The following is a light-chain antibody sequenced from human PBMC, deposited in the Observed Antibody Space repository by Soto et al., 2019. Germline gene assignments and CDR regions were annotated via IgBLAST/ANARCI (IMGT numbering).Light chain of an antibody. J-gene: IGKJ5*01. CDR1: ESISRN. CDR3: QQYSTWSSIT. V-gene: IGKV3-15*01. CDR2: GVS. Sequence: EIVMTQSPATLSVSPGERVTLSCRASESISRNLAWYQQKPGQAPSLLMYGVSTRATGIPARFSGSGSGTEFTLTISSLQSEDFAVYYCQQYSTWSSITFGQGTRLEIK.